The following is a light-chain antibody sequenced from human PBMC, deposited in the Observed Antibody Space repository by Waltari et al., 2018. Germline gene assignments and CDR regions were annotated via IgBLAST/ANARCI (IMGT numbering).Light chain of an antibody. CDR1: PSIGNW. Sequence: IQMTQSPPTLSAAVGDRVTITCRASPSIGNWLAWYQHKPGKAPKLLIYKTFTLESGVPSRFSGSGSGTEFTLTISSLRPDDFATYYCQQYNAYPLTFGGGTNVDI. V-gene: IGKV1-5*03. CDR2: KTF. CDR3: QQYNAYPLT. J-gene: IGKJ4*01.